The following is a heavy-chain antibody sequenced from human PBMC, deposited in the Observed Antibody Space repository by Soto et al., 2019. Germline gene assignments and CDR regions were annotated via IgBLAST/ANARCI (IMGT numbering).Heavy chain of an antibody. V-gene: IGHV3-7*03. CDR2: IKPDGSEK. J-gene: IGHJ4*02. Sequence: EVQLVESGGGLVQPGGSLRLSCAASGFTFNSYYMSWVRQAPGEGLAWVANIKPDGSEKYYVDSVEGRFTISRDKARNALYLQMNSLRAEDTAVYYCVRDWRDGYDHSFNHWGQGTPVTVSS. CDR1: GFTFNSYY. D-gene: IGHD5-12*01. CDR3: VRDWRDGYDHSFNH.